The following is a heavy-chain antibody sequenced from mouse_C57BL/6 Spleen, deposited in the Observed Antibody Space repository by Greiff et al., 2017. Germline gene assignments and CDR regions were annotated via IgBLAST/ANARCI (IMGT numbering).Heavy chain of an antibody. CDR1: GFTFSSYT. J-gene: IGHJ4*01. CDR3: ARHRSSYYAMDY. D-gene: IGHD1-1*01. Sequence: EVQLVESGGGLVKPGGSLKLSCAASGFTFSSYTMSWVRQTPEKRLEWVATISGGGGNTYYPDSVKGRFTISRDNAKNTLYLQMSSLRSEDTALYYCARHRSSYYAMDYWGQGTSVTVSS. CDR2: ISGGGGNT. V-gene: IGHV5-9*01.